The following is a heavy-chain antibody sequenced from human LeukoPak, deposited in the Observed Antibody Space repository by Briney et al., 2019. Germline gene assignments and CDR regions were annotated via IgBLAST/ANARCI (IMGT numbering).Heavy chain of an antibody. D-gene: IGHD4-17*01. CDR1: GFTFSSYA. CDR2: ISGSGGST. CDR3: AKDDTVTSYYFDY. Sequence: PGGSLRLPCAASGFTFSSYAMSWVRQAPGKGLEWVSAISGSGGSTYYADSVKGRFTISRDNSKNTLYLQMNSLRAEDTAVYYCAKDDTVTSYYFDYWGQGTLVTVSS. V-gene: IGHV3-23*01. J-gene: IGHJ4*02.